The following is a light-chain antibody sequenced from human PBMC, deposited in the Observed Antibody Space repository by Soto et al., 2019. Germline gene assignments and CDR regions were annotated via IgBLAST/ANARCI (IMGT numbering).Light chain of an antibody. CDR1: QSISSSL. CDR2: GAS. Sequence: EIVLTQSPGTLSLSPGERATLSCRASQSISSSLLAWYQQKLGQAPRLLIYGASSRASGIPDRFSGSGSGTDFTLTISRLEPEDFAVYYCQHSPSSPPWTFGQGTKVEV. V-gene: IGKV3-20*01. J-gene: IGKJ1*01. CDR3: QHSPSSPPWT.